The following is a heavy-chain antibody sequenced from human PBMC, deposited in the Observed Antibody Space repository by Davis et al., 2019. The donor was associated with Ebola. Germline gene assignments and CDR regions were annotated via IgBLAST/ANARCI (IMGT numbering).Heavy chain of an antibody. D-gene: IGHD2-2*02. Sequence: ASVKVSCKASGYTFTGYYMHWVRQAPGQGLEWMGWINPNSGGTNYAQKFQGRVTMTRDTSISTAYMELSRLRSDDTAVYYCARCLVPAAIVGDWYFDLWGRGTLVTVSS. CDR3: ARCLVPAAIVGDWYFDL. CDR2: INPNSGGT. V-gene: IGHV1-2*02. J-gene: IGHJ2*01. CDR1: GYTFTGYY.